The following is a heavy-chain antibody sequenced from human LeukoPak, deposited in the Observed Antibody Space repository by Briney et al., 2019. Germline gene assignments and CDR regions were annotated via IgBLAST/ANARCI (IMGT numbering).Heavy chain of an antibody. CDR2: IYYNGNT. CDR1: DDAISTTAYY. J-gene: IGHJ4*02. Sequence: SETLSLTCSVSDDAISTTAYYWGCVRQSPGKVLEWIGSIYYNGNTYYHPSLKSRISISIDTSENQLSLNLNSVTAADSAVYYCARHFRFLGFGELLAFDNWGQGTRVIVSS. V-gene: IGHV4-39*01. CDR3: ARHFRFLGFGELLAFDN. D-gene: IGHD3-10*01.